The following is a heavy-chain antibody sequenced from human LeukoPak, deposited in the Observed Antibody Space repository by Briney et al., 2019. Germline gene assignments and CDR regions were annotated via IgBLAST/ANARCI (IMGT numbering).Heavy chain of an antibody. CDR3: ARGHLGLNY. CDR1: GFTFSSYA. CDR2: IKADGSEK. Sequence: PGGSLRLSCAASGFTFSSYAMSWVRQTPGKGLEWVASIKADGSEKYYVDSVKGRFTISRDNVENSLFLQMNSLRGEDTSVYFCARGHLGLNYWGQGTLVTVSS. J-gene: IGHJ4*02. V-gene: IGHV3-7*01.